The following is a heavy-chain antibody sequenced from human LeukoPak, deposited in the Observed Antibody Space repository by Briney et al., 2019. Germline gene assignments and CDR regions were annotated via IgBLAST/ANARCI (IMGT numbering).Heavy chain of an antibody. D-gene: IGHD3-10*01. V-gene: IGHV3-21*01. CDR3: ARLLVTISYAFDI. CDR1: GFTFSSYS. J-gene: IGHJ3*02. Sequence: PGGSLRLSCAASGFTFSSYSMNWVRQAPGKGLEWVSSISSSSSYIYYADSVKGRFTISRDNAKNSLYLQMNSLRAEDTAVYYCARLLVTISYAFDIWGQGTMVTVSS. CDR2: ISSSSSYI.